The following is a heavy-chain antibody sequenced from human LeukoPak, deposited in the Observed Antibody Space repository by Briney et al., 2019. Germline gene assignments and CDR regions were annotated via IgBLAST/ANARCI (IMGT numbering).Heavy chain of an antibody. CDR1: GGSISSYY. J-gene: IGHJ3*02. CDR2: IYTSGST. V-gene: IGHV4-4*07. Sequence: SETLSLTCTVSGGSISSYYWSWIRQPAGKGLEWIGRIYTSGSTNYNPSLKSRVTMSVHTSKNQFSLKLSSVTDADTAVYYCARDQFLRRSGYYDAFDIWGQGTMVTVSP. CDR3: ARDQFLRRSGYYDAFDI. D-gene: IGHD3-22*01.